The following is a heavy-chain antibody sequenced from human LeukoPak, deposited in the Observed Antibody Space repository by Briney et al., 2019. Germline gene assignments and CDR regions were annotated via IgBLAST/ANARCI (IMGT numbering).Heavy chain of an antibody. J-gene: IGHJ5*02. CDR2: IIPIFGTA. Sequence: GSSVKVSCKASGGTFISYAISWVRQAPGQGLEWMGGIIPIFGTANYAQKFQGRVTITTDESTSTAYMELSSLRSEDTAVYYCARRVAASYNWFDPWGQGTLVTVSS. V-gene: IGHV1-69*05. CDR3: ARRVAASYNWFDP. CDR1: GGTFISYA. D-gene: IGHD6-13*01.